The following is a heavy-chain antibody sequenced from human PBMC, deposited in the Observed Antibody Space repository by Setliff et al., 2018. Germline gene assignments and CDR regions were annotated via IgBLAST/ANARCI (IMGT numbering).Heavy chain of an antibody. Sequence: SETLSLTCTVSGDSISSRPFYWGWFRQPAGKELEWIGQIYTSWSTIYNPSLKSRVAISVDTSKNQFSLKLSSVTAADTAVYYCARMSGFLYIDVWGKGTTVTVSS. J-gene: IGHJ6*03. D-gene: IGHD3-3*01. V-gene: IGHV4-61*09. CDR2: IYTSWST. CDR1: GDSISSRPFY. CDR3: ARMSGFLYIDV.